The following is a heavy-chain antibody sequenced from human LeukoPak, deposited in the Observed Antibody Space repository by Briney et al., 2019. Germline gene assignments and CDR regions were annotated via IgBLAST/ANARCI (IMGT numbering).Heavy chain of an antibody. D-gene: IGHD6-13*01. CDR1: GDSISSRSHF. CDR3: ARLVLRGIASF. V-gene: IGHV4-39*01. Sequence: PSETLSLTCTVSGDSISSRSHFWGWIRQPPGKGLEWIAFVYYTGSAYSSPSLKSRVTVSVDTSKNQFSLKLNSLTAADTAMYYCARLVLRGIASFWGQGIQVIVSS. CDR2: VYYTGSA. J-gene: IGHJ4*02.